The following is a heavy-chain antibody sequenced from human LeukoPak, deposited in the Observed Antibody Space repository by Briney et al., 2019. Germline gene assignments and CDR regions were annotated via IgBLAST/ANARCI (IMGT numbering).Heavy chain of an antibody. CDR1: GFKFSDAW. V-gene: IGHV3-15*01. J-gene: IGHJ4*02. CDR2: IKLTGEGWTT. CDR3: ARDGSGYYTLHY. Sequence: PGGSLRLSCAASGFKFSDAWMTWVRQAPGKGLEWVGRIKLTGEGWTTDFAALVRDRFIISRDDSTNTLYLQMNSLKIEDTAVYFCARDGSGYYTLHYWGQGTLVTVSS. D-gene: IGHD3-22*01.